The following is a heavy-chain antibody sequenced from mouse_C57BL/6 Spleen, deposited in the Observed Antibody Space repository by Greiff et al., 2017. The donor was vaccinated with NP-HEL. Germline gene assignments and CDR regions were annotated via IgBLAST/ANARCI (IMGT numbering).Heavy chain of an antibody. V-gene: IGHV1-78*01. CDR2: IYPRDGST. CDR1: GYTFTDHT. D-gene: IGHD4-1*01. J-gene: IGHJ4*01. CDR3: ARTLWDVGAMYY. Sequence: VQLQQSAAELVKPGASVKISCKVSGYTFTDHTIHWMKQRPEQGLEWIGYIYPRDGSTKYNEKFKGKATLTADKSSSTAYMQRNSLTSEDSADYVCARTLWDVGAMYYWGQGTSVTVSS.